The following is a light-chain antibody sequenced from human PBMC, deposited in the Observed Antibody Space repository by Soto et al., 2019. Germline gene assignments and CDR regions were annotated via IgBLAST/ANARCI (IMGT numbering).Light chain of an antibody. CDR2: RAS. Sequence: IQMSQSPATLSVSPGGRATLSCRASQTIYSNVAWYQQRPGQAPRLLIYRASARATGIPARFSGSGSGTEFTLTIGSLQSEDFAVYYCQQYRNWPRTFGQGTKVDI. CDR1: QTIYSN. V-gene: IGKV3-15*01. J-gene: IGKJ1*01. CDR3: QQYRNWPRT.